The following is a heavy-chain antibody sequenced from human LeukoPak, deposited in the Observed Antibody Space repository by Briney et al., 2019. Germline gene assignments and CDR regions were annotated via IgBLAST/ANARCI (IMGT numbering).Heavy chain of an antibody. J-gene: IGHJ4*02. CDR2: IYYSGST. CDR3: AREMLADYYGSGRPDY. Sequence: SETLSLTCTVSGGSISSYYWGWIRQPPGKGLEWIGSIYYSGSTYYNPSLKSRVTISVDTSKNQFSLKLSSVTAADTAVYYCAREMLADYYGSGRPDYWGQGTLVTVSS. CDR1: GGSISSYY. D-gene: IGHD3-10*01. V-gene: IGHV4-39*07.